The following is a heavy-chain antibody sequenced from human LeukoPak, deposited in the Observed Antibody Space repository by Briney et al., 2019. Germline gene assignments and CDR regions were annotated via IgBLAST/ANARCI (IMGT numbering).Heavy chain of an antibody. D-gene: IGHD2-15*01. V-gene: IGHV4-31*03. CDR2: IYYSGST. J-gene: IGHJ4*02. CDR3: ARYGYCSGGSCYSRLDY. Sequence: PSQTLSLTCTVSGGSISSGGYYWSWIRQHPGKGLEWIGYIYYSGSTYYNPSLKSRVTISVDTSKNQFSLKLSSVTAADTAVYYCARYGYCSGGSCYSRLDYWGQGTLVTVSS. CDR1: GGSISSGGYY.